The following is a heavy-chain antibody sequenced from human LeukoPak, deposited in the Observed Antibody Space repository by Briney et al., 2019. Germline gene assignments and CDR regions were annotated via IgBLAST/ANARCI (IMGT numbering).Heavy chain of an antibody. CDR3: ARGPTYYDFWSGHGRVGFDY. V-gene: IGHV1-18*01. CDR2: ISAYNGNT. D-gene: IGHD3-3*01. J-gene: IGHJ4*02. CDR1: GYTFTSYG. Sequence: ASVKVSCKASGYTFTSYGIIWVRQAPGQGLEWMGWISAYNGNTNYAQKLQGRVTMTTDTSTSTAYMELRSLRSDDTAVYYCARGPTYYDFWSGHGRVGFDYWGQGTLVTVSS.